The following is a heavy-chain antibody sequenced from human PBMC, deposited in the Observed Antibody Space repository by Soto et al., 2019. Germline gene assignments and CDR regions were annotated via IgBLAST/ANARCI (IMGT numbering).Heavy chain of an antibody. CDR2: ISKDGRDR. D-gene: IGHD6-19*01. V-gene: IGHV3-30*19. Sequence: PGGSLRLSCVVSGFTFSDIGMHWVRQSPGEGLAWVASISKDGRDRYYSESVKGRFTISRDDSKNTVYLQMNNLKVEDTAAYFCASPREGQWLVFDHWGQRTLVTVSS. J-gene: IGHJ4*02. CDR3: ASPREGQWLVFDH. CDR1: GFTFSDIG.